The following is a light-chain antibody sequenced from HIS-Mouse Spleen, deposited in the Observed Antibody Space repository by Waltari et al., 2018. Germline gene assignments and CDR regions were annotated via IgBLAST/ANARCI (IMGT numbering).Light chain of an antibody. V-gene: IGLV1-44*01. CDR3: YSTDSSGNHRV. CDR1: SSNIGSNT. J-gene: IGLJ2*01. Sequence: TPGQRVTISCSGSSSNIGSNTVTWYQQLPGTAPKLLIYSNNQRPSGIPERFSGSSSGTMATLTISGAQVEDEADYYCYSTDSSGNHRVFGGGTKLTVL. CDR2: SNN.